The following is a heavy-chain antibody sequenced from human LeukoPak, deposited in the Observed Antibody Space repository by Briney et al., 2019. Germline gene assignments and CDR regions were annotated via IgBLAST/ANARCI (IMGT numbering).Heavy chain of an antibody. CDR3: LQEPSSGSPSGF. V-gene: IGHV3-30*02. CDR1: GFTFSSYG. J-gene: IGHJ4*02. Sequence: GGSLRLSCAASGFTFSSYGMHWVRQAPGKGLEWVAFIRYDGSNKYYADSVKGRFTISRDSSKNTLYLQMNSLRAEDTAVYYCLQEPSSGSPSGFWGQGTLVTVSS. CDR2: IRYDGSNK. D-gene: IGHD3-10*01.